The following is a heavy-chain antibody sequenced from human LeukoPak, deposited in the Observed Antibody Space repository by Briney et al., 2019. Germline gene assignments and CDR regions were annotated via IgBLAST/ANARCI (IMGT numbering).Heavy chain of an antibody. Sequence: PSETLSLTCTVSGGSISSGGYYWSWIRQHPGKGLEWIGYIYYSGSTYYNPSLKSRVTISVDTSKNQFSLKLSSVAAADTAVYYCARGDGARPFDYWGQGTLVTVSS. CDR2: IYYSGST. CDR1: GGSISSGGYY. J-gene: IGHJ4*02. V-gene: IGHV4-31*03. D-gene: IGHD6-6*01. CDR3: ARGDGARPFDY.